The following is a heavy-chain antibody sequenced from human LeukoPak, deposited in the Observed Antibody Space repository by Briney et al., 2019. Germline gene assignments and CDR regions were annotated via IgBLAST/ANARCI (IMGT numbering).Heavy chain of an antibody. V-gene: IGHV4-61*09. CDR3: ATLTGGDDAFDI. D-gene: IGHD4-23*01. Sequence: SETLSLTCTVSGGSISSGSYYWNWIRQPAGRRLEWLGHIFTRGTTNYNASLESRLTISLDTARNQFSLYLSSVTAADTAVYYCATLTGGDDAFDIWGQGTMVTVSS. J-gene: IGHJ3*02. CDR1: GGSISSGSYY. CDR2: IFTRGTT.